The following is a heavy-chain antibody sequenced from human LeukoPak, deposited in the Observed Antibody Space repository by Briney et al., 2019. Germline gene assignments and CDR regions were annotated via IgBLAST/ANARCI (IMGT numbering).Heavy chain of an antibody. Sequence: SGTLSLTCTVSGGSISSYYWSWIRQPPGKGLEWIGYIYYSGSTNYNPSLKSRVTISVDTSKNQFSLKLSSVTAADTAVYYCAGGACGGDCYPLYYYYGMDVWGQGTTVTVSS. D-gene: IGHD2-21*02. CDR2: IYYSGST. V-gene: IGHV4-59*01. CDR1: GGSISSYY. J-gene: IGHJ6*02. CDR3: AGGACGGDCYPLYYYYGMDV.